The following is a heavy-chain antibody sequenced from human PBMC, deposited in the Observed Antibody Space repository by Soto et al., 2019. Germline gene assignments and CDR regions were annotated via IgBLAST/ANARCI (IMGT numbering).Heavy chain of an antibody. D-gene: IGHD6-19*01. CDR2: ITGSGGTI. J-gene: IGHJ4*02. V-gene: IGHV3-23*01. CDR1: GFSFSKYA. Sequence: DVQLLESGGGLVQPGGSLRLSCAASGFSFSKYAMIWVRQAPGKGQEWVSGITGSGGTIEYAASVKGRFTISRDNSKNTVYLQMNSLRAEDTAMYYCAKDALYGHGLWLVADWGQGTLVTVS. CDR3: AKDALYGHGLWLVAD.